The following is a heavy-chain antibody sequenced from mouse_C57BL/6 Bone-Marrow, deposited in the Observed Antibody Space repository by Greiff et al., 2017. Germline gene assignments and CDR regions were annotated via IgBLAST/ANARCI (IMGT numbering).Heavy chain of an antibody. D-gene: IGHD1-1*01. CDR1: GFTFSDYY. CDR3: ARPDYYGSSSFAY. J-gene: IGHJ3*01. Sequence: DVQLVESGGGLVQPGGSLKLSCAASGFTFSDYYMYWVRQTPEKRLEWVAYISNGGGSTYYPDTVTGRFTISRDNAKNTLYLQMSRLKSEDTAMYYCARPDYYGSSSFAYWGQGTLVTVSA. V-gene: IGHV5-12*01. CDR2: ISNGGGST.